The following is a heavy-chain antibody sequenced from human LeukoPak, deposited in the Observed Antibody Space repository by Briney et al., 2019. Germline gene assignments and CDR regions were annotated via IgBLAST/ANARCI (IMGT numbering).Heavy chain of an antibody. D-gene: IGHD3-22*01. J-gene: IGHJ4*02. V-gene: IGHV3-30*18. Sequence: GGSLRLSCAASGFTFSSYGMHWVRQAPGKGLEWVAVISNDGSNKYYADSVKGRFTISRDNSKNTPYLQMNSLRGEDSAVYYCAQEDYYDSSAYLGHWGQGTLVTVSS. CDR2: ISNDGSNK. CDR1: GFTFSSYG. CDR3: AQEDYYDSSAYLGH.